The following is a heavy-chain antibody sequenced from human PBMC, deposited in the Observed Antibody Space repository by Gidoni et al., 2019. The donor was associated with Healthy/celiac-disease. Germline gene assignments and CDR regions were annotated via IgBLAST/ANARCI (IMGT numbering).Heavy chain of an antibody. CDR2: IYYSGST. CDR3: ARLIVLIEIDIVVVTAIQDAFDI. CDR1: GGSISSSSYY. Sequence: QLQLQESGPGLVKPSETLSLTCTVSGGSISSSSYYWGWIRQPPGKGLEWIGSIYYSGSTYYNPSLKSRVTISVDTSKNQFSLKLSSVTAADTAVYYCARLIVLIEIDIVVVTAIQDAFDIWGQGTMVTVSS. J-gene: IGHJ3*02. V-gene: IGHV4-39*01. D-gene: IGHD2-21*02.